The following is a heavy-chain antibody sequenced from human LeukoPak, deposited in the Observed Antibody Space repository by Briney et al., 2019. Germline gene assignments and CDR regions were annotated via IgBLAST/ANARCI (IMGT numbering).Heavy chain of an antibody. D-gene: IGHD2-21*01. CDR1: GDSISSGGYY. CDR3: ARSVVARETNWFDP. CDR2: IYHSGST. J-gene: IGHJ5*02. Sequence: NPSETLSLTCTVSGDSISSGGYYWNWIRQPPGKGLEWIGYIYHSGSTYYNPSLKSRVTISVDRSKNQFSLKLSSVTAADTAVYYCARSVVARETNWFDPWGQGTLVTVSS. V-gene: IGHV4-30-2*01.